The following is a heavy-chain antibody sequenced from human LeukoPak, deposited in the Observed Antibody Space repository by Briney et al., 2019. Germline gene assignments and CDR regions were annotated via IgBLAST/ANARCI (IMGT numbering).Heavy chain of an antibody. CDR1: AGSISSYY. V-gene: IGHV4-59*08. J-gene: IGHJ4*02. Sequence: SEALSLTCTVSAGSISSYYWSWIRQPPGRGLEWIGYISYSGGTNYNPSLKSRVTISADTSKNQVSLTLSSVTAADTAVYYCARHPELYFFDYWGQGTLVTVSS. D-gene: IGHD3-10*01. CDR3: ARHPELYFFDY. CDR2: ISYSGGT.